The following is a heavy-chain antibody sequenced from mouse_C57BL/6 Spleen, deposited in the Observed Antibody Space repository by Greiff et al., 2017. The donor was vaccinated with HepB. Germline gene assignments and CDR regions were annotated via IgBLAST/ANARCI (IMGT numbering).Heavy chain of an antibody. CDR3: ARGLDDYHWYFDV. CDR1: GYTFTSYW. CDR2: IYPGSGST. V-gene: IGHV1-55*01. D-gene: IGHD2-4*01. Sequence: QVKLQQPGAELVKPGASVKMSCKASGYTFTSYWITWVKQRPGQGLEWIGDIYPGSGSTNYNEKFKSKATLTVDTSSSTAYMQLSSLTSEDSAVYYCARGLDDYHWYFDVWGTGTTVTVSS. J-gene: IGHJ1*03.